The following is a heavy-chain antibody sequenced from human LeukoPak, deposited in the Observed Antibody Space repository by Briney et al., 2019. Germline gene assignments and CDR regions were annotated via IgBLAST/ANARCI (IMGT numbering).Heavy chain of an antibody. D-gene: IGHD5-12*01. Sequence: GGSLRLSCAASGFTFSSYSMNWVRQAPGKGLEWVAVIWYDGSNKYYADSVKGRFTISRDNSKNTLYLQMNSLRAEDTAVYYCARDAGYSGYDQKDNWFDPWGQGTLVTVSS. CDR1: GFTFSSYS. CDR3: ARDAGYSGYDQKDNWFDP. J-gene: IGHJ5*02. V-gene: IGHV3-33*08. CDR2: IWYDGSNK.